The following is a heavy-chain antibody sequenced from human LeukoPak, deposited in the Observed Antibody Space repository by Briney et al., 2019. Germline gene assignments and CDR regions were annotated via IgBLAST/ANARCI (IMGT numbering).Heavy chain of an antibody. CDR2: IRSSSSYI. V-gene: IGHV3-21*01. CDR1: GFTFSSYS. D-gene: IGHD3-9*01. J-gene: IGHJ4*02. CDR3: ARVGLRYFDWFRRAFDY. Sequence: GGSLRLSCAAPGFTFSSYSMNWVRQAPGKGLEWVSSIRSSSSYIYYADSVKGRFTISRDNAKNSLYLQMNSLRAEDTAVYYCARVGLRYFDWFRRAFDYWGQGTLVTVSS.